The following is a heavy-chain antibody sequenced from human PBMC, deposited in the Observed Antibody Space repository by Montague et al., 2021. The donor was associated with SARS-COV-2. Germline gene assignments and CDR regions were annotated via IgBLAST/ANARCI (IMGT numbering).Heavy chain of an antibody. CDR2: INRSGNT. D-gene: IGHD3-3*01. J-gene: IGHJ5*02. CDR1: GGSLSGYY. V-gene: IGHV4-34*01. Sequence: SETLSLTCAVYGGSLSGYYWAWIRQTPGKGLEWIGEINRSGNTNYNPSLKSRLTISVDTSKKQFSLKLSSVTTADTAVYYCARGADYDFWSGYLRYKWFDPWGLGTPVTVSS. CDR3: ARGADYDFWSGYLRYKWFDP.